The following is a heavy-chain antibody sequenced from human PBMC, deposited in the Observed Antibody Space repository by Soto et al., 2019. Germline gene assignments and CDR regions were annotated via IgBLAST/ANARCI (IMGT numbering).Heavy chain of an antibody. J-gene: IGHJ4*02. V-gene: IGHV3-11*01. D-gene: IGHD1-1*01. CDR3: AKDPIGEVLNYFFAY. Sequence: GGSLRLSCAASGFTFSDYYMSWIRQAPGKGLEWVSYISSSGSTIYYADSVKGRFTISRDNAKNTLYLQMNSLRAEDTAVYYCAKDPIGEVLNYFFAYWGKGALVTVS. CDR2: ISSSGSTI. CDR1: GFTFSDYY.